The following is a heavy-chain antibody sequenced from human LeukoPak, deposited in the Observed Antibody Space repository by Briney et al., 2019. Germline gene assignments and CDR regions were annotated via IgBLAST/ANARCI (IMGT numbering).Heavy chain of an antibody. J-gene: IGHJ4*02. D-gene: IGHD3-10*01. CDR2: IHNSGTT. CDR3: ARRHYYNLGSFPFDF. Sequence: SETLSLTCAVSGGPFSGYFWSWIRQSSGKGLEWIGEIHNSGTTNYNPSLNSRVTISEDTSKNQFYLNLSSVTAADTAVYYCARRHYYNLGSFPFDFWGQGTLVTVSS. CDR1: GGPFSGYF. V-gene: IGHV4-34*01.